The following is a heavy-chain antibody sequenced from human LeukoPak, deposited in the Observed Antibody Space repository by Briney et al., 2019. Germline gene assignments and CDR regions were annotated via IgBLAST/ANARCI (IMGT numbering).Heavy chain of an antibody. Sequence: HPGGSLRLSCAASGFTFSSYWMHWVRQAPGKGLVWVSRVNGDGSSTTYADSVKSRFTISRDNVKNTLYLQMNNLRVEDTAVYYCAKSIAVAGAMRDNWFDPWGQGTLVTVSS. CDR1: GFTFSSYW. CDR3: AKSIAVAGAMRDNWFDP. CDR2: VNGDGSST. V-gene: IGHV3-74*01. D-gene: IGHD6-19*01. J-gene: IGHJ5*02.